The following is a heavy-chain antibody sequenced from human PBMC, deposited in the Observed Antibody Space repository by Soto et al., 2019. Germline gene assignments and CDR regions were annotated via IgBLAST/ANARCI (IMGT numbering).Heavy chain of an antibody. V-gene: IGHV1-2*04. D-gene: IGHD3-16*02. CDR1: GYTFTGNY. CDR2: INVNSGGT. CDR3: ARGDKLSLYPQLDY. J-gene: IGHJ4*02. Sequence: QVQLVQSGAEVKKPGASVKVSCKASGYTFTGNYMHWVRQAPGQGFEWMGWINVNSGGTKYAQKLEGWGTMTRDTSISTAYMELSRLRSDDTAVYYCARGDKLSLYPQLDYWGQGTLVTVSS.